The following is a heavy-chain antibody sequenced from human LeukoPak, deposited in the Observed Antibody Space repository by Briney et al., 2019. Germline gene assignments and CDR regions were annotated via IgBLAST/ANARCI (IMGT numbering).Heavy chain of an antibody. CDR2: IYYSGST. V-gene: IGHV4-31*03. CDR1: GGSISSGGYY. CDR3: AREGYCSSTSSYFVGLMDV. D-gene: IGHD2-2*01. Sequence: PSQTLSLTCTVSGGSISSGGYYWSWLRQHPGKGLEWIGYIYYSGSTYYNPSLKSRVTISVDTSKNQFSLKLSSVTAADTAVYYCAREGYCSSTSSYFVGLMDVWGQGTTVTVSS. J-gene: IGHJ6*02.